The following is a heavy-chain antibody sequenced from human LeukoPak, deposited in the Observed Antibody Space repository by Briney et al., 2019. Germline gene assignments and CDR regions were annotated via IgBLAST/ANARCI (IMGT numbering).Heavy chain of an antibody. D-gene: IGHD3-10*01. CDR2: ISYDGSNK. CDR3: ARDRYYGSGSYYLYFDY. Sequence: GRSLRLSCAASGFTFSNYAMHWVRQAPGKGLEWVAVISYDGSNKYYADSVKGRFTISRDNSKNTLYLQMNSLRAEDTAVYYCARDRYYGSGSYYLYFDYWGQGTLVTVSS. J-gene: IGHJ4*02. V-gene: IGHV3-30*04. CDR1: GFTFSNYA.